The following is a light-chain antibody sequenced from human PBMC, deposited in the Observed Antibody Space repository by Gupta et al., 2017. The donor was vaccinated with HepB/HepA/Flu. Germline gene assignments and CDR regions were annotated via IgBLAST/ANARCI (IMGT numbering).Light chain of an antibody. Sequence: VMTQSPLSLPVTPGEPASISCRSSQSLLHSNGYNYLDWYLQKPGQSPQLLIYLGSNRASGVPDRFSGSGSGTDFTLKISRVEAEDVGIYYCRQALQTPYTFGQGTKMEIK. CDR3: RQALQTPYT. CDR1: QSLLHSNGYNY. V-gene: IGKV2-28*01. J-gene: IGKJ2*01. CDR2: LGS.